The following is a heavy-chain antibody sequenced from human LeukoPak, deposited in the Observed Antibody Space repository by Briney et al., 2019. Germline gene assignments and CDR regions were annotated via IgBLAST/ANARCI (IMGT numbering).Heavy chain of an antibody. CDR3: ARYDILTGLVYYYYYGMDV. CDR2: IYSGGST. CDR1: GFTVSSNY. J-gene: IGHJ6*02. D-gene: IGHD3-9*01. V-gene: IGHV3-66*01. Sequence: PGGSLRLSCAASGFTVSSNYMSWVRQAPGKGLEWVSVIYSGGSTYYADSVKGRFTISRDNSKNTLYLQMNSLRAEDTAVYYCARYDILTGLVYYYYYGMDVWGQGTTVTVSS.